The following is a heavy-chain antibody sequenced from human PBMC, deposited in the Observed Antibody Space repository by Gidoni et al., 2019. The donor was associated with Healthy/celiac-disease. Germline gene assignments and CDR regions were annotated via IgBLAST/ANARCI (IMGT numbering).Heavy chain of an antibody. V-gene: IGHV4-39*01. Sequence: QLQLQESGPGLVKPSDTLSLTCTVSGGSISSSSYYWGWIRQPPGKGLEWIGSIYYSGSTYYNPSLKSRVTISVDTSKNQFSLKLSSVTAADTAVYYCARLLGSSSWYYYYGMDVWGQGTTVTVSS. J-gene: IGHJ6*02. CDR2: IYYSGST. CDR3: ARLLGSSSWYYYYGMDV. D-gene: IGHD6-13*01. CDR1: GGSISSSSYY.